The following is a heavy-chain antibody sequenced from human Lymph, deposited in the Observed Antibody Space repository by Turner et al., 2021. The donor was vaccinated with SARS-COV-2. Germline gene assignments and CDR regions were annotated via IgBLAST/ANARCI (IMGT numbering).Heavy chain of an antibody. D-gene: IGHD1-26*01. J-gene: IGHJ4*02. CDR2: INWSGGSI. V-gene: IGHV3-9*01. CDR1: GFTFDDYA. CDR3: AKDLAGTYYSSFDY. Sequence: EVQLMESGGGLVQPGRSQRLSCAASGFTFDDYAMHCVRQAPGKGLEWVSGINWSGGSIAYADSVKGRFTISRDNPKNSLYLQMNSLRAEDTAFYYCAKDLAGTYYSSFDYWGQGTLVTVSS.